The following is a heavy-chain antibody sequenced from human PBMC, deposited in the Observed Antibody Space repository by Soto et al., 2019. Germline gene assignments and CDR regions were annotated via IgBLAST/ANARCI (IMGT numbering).Heavy chain of an antibody. J-gene: IGHJ4*01. CDR2: MSYSGST. Sequence: QVQLQESGPGLVKPSQTLSLTCTVSGGSISSGNYYWSWIRQPPGKGLEWIGFMSYSGSTSYNASLKSRVTISVDPPKSHSSLILIFVTAPDPAVYYCATRGTPATGLYYFDTGAKEPLVTFPS. V-gene: IGHV4-30-4*01. CDR3: ATRGTPATGLYYFDT. D-gene: IGHD1-1*01. CDR1: GGSISSGNYY.